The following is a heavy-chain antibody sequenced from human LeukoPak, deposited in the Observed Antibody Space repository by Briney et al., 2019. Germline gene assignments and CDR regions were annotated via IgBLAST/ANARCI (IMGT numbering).Heavy chain of an antibody. Sequence: PGGSLRLSCAVSGFTFSSYAMNWVRQAPGKGLEWVSGISGSGNTIYYGDSVKGRFTISRDNSKNTLYLQMDSLRVDDTAVYYCVQASAHSSTWFFHAYWGQGTLVTVSS. J-gene: IGHJ4*02. V-gene: IGHV3-23*01. CDR2: ISGSGNTI. CDR1: GFTFSSYA. D-gene: IGHD6-13*01. CDR3: VQASAHSSTWFFHAY.